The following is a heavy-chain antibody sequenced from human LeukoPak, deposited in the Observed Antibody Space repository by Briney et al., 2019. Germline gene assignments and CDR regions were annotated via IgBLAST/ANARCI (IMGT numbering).Heavy chain of an antibody. D-gene: IGHD3-10*01. V-gene: IGHV3-33*01. CDR1: GFTFSSYG. Sequence: GGSLRLSCAASGFTFSSYGMHWVRQAPGKGLERVAVIWYDGSNKYYADSVKGRFTISRDNSKNTLYLQMNSLRAEDTAVYYCARRGRGVMFSYYGMDVWGQGTTVTVSS. CDR2: IWYDGSNK. CDR3: ARRGRGVMFSYYGMDV. J-gene: IGHJ6*02.